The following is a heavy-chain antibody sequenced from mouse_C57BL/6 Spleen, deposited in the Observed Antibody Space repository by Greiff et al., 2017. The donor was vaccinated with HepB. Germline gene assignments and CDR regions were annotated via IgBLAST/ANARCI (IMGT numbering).Heavy chain of an antibody. CDR2: IYPGDGDT. CDR3: ARRITTVVAPGYFDY. Sequence: VKLVESGAELVKPGASVKISCKASGYAFSSYWMNWVKQRPGKGLEWIGQIYPGDGDTNYNGKFKGKATLTADKSSSTAYMQLSSLTSEDSAVYFCARRITTVVAPGYFDYWGQGTTLTVSS. V-gene: IGHV1-80*01. CDR1: GYAFSSYW. J-gene: IGHJ2*01. D-gene: IGHD1-1*01.